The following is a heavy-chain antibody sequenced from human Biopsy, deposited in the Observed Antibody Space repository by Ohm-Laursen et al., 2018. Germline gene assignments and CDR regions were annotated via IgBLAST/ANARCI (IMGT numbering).Heavy chain of an antibody. CDR3: AKGQDLRGGAECFQH. D-gene: IGHD2-15*01. J-gene: IGHJ1*01. V-gene: IGHV1-2*02. Sequence: ASVKVSCKASGYTFTGQYLHWVRQVPGQGLEWMGWINPHSGTTKFAQDFQGRVTMTRDTSITTAYMELRRLRSDDTAVYYCAKGQDLRGGAECFQHWGQGALVTVSS. CDR2: INPHSGTT. CDR1: GYTFTGQY.